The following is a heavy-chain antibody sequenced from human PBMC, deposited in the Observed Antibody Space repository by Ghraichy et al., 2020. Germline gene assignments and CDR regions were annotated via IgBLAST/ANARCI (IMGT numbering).Heavy chain of an antibody. J-gene: IGHJ4*01. CDR1: GFTFSVYA. Sequence: GGSLRLSCAASGFTFSVYAMSWVRQAPGKGLEWVSGMSGSGGGTYYADSVKGRFTISRDSSKNTLYLQMNSLRAEDTAVYYCAKDRKPNPIGVAGTLGDWGHGTLVTVSS. CDR3: AKDRKPNPIGVAGTLGD. D-gene: IGHD6-13*01. CDR2: MSGSGGGT. V-gene: IGHV3-23*01.